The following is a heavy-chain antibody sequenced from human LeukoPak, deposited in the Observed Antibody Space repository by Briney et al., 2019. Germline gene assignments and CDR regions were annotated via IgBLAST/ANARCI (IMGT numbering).Heavy chain of an antibody. D-gene: IGHD3-9*01. Sequence: VASVKVSCKVSGYTVTEVAIHWVRQTPGEGLEWMGGFHPKDADMIYAHRSQGRVTMTQGTSTDTVYMELSSLRSEDTAIYYCATVQYTLLPGYSNQMEVWGKGTTVTISS. CDR2: FHPKDADM. V-gene: IGHV1-24*01. CDR3: ATVQYTLLPGYSNQMEV. J-gene: IGHJ6*04. CDR1: GYTVTEVA.